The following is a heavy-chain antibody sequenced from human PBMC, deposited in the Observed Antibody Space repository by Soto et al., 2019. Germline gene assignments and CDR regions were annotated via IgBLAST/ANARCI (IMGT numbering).Heavy chain of an antibody. Sequence: EVQLVESGGGLVKPGGSLRLSCSASGFPFSTYTMYWVRQAPGKGLEWVSSITSSSSRNIFYADSVKGRFTISRDNANNMIFLHMNNLRVEDTAVYYCASDDPVFGAITRMDIWGHGTTVTVSS. J-gene: IGHJ6*02. CDR2: ITSSSSRNI. CDR1: GFPFSTYT. D-gene: IGHD3-3*01. CDR3: ASDDPVFGAITRMDI. V-gene: IGHV3-21*02.